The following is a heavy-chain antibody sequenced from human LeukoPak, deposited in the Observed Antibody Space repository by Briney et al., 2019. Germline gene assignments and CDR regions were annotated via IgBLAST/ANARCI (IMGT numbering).Heavy chain of an antibody. D-gene: IGHD5-12*01. J-gene: IGHJ4*02. CDR1: GGXISSGDYS. CDR2: IYHSGST. Sequence: PSETLSLTCAVSGGXISSGDYSWSWIRQPPGKGLEWIGYIYHSGSTYYNPSLKSRVTISVDRSKNQFSLKLSSVTAADTAVYYCARAPSSGFDYYFDSWGQGTLVTVSS. V-gene: IGHV4-30-2*01. CDR3: ARAPSSGFDYYFDS.